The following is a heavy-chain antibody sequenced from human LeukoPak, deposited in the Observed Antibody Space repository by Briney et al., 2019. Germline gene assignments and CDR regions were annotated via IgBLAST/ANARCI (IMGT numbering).Heavy chain of an antibody. CDR2: ISAYNGNT. J-gene: IGHJ4*02. V-gene: IGHV1-18*01. CDR1: GYTFTSYG. CDR3: ARDWEYCSSTSCPVDY. D-gene: IGHD2-2*01. Sequence: ASVKVSCKASGYTFTSYGISWVRQAPGQGLEWMGWISAYNGNTNYAQKLQGRVTMTTDTSTSTAYMELRSLRSDDTAVYYCARDWEYCSSTSCPVDYWGQGTLVTVSS.